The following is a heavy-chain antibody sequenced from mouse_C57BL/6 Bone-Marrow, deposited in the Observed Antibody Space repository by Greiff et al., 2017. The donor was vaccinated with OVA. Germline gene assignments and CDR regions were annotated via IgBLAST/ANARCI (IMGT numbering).Heavy chain of an antibody. V-gene: IGHV5-2*01. CDR2: INSDGGST. CDR1: EYEFPSHD. Sequence: EVQRVESGGGLVQPGESLKLSCESNEYEFPSHDMSWVRKTPEKRLELVAAINSDGGSTYYPDTMERRFTISRDNAKNNLYLQMSHLKSEDTAMYYCARGNSGYGWYFDVWGTGTTVTVSS. CDR3: ARGNSGYGWYFDV. D-gene: IGHD3-2*02. J-gene: IGHJ1*03.